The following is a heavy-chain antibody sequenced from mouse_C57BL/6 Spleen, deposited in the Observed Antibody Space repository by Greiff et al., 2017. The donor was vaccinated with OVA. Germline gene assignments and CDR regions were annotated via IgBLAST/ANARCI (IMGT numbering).Heavy chain of an antibody. CDR2: IYPGDGDT. CDR3: ANPRFFAY. V-gene: IGHV1-82*01. J-gene: IGHJ3*01. Sequence: QVQLQQSGPELVKPGASVKISCKASGYAFSSSWMNWVKQRPGQGLEWIGRIYPGDGDTSYNGKFKGKATLTAAKSSSTAYMQLSSLTSEDSAVYFCANPRFFAYWGQGTLVTVSA. CDR1: GYAFSSSW.